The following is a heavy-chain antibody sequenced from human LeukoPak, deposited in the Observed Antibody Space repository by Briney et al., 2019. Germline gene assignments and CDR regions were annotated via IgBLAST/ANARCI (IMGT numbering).Heavy chain of an antibody. D-gene: IGHD3-22*01. V-gene: IGHV4-4*07. CDR3: ARSPNYYDSSGKSWYYYYYMDV. CDR2: IYISGSGST. Sequence: SETLSLTCTVSGGSISSYYWSWIRQPAGKGLEWIGRIYISGSGSTNYNPSLKSRVTMSVDTSKNQFSLKLSSVTAADTAVYYCARSPNYYDSSGKSWYYYYYMDVWGKGTTVTISS. J-gene: IGHJ6*03. CDR1: GGSISSYY.